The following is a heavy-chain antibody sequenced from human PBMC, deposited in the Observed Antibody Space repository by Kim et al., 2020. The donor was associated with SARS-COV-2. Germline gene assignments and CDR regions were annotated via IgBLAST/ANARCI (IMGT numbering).Heavy chain of an antibody. CDR1: GGSFSGYY. J-gene: IGHJ4*02. V-gene: IGHV4-34*01. CDR3: ARGPVIAAAGTY. D-gene: IGHD6-13*01. Sequence: SETLSLTCAVYGGSFSGYYWSWIRQPPGKGLEWIGEINHSGSTNYNPSLKSRVTISVDTSKNQFSLKLSSVTAADTAVYYCARGPVIAAAGTYWGQGTLV. CDR2: INHSGST.